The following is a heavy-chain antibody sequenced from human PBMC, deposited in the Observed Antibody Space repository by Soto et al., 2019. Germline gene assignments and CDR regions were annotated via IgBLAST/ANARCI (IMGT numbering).Heavy chain of an antibody. D-gene: IGHD3-16*01. V-gene: IGHV5-10-1*01. CDR1: GYSFISNW. J-gene: IGHJ6*02. CDR3: ARMGSSYGMDV. Sequence: LKISCKGSGYSFISNWISWVRQMPGKGLQWMGRIDPSDSYTNYSPSFQGHVTISADKSISTAYLQWSSLKASDTAIYYCARMGSSYGMDVWGQGTTVTVSS. CDR2: IDPSDSYT.